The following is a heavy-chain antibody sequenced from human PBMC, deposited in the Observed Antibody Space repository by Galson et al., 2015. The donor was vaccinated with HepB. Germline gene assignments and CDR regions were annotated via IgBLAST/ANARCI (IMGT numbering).Heavy chain of an antibody. V-gene: IGHV3-30*18. CDR1: GFTFSSYG. Sequence: SLRLSCAASGFTFSSYGMHWVRQAPGKGLEWVAVISYDGSNKYYADSVKGRFTISRDNSKNTLYLQMNSLRAEDTAVYYCAKTGDYGDTDYWGQGTLVTVSS. CDR2: ISYDGSNK. J-gene: IGHJ4*02. CDR3: AKTGDYGDTDY. D-gene: IGHD4-17*01.